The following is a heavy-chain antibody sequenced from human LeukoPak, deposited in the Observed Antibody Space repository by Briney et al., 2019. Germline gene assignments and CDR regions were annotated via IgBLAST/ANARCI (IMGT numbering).Heavy chain of an antibody. D-gene: IGHD3-3*01. CDR1: GGSFSGYY. CDR3: ARQAIFGVVIIMDGSYFDY. Sequence: PSETLSLTCAVYGGSFSGYYWSWIRQPPGKGLEWIGEINHSGSTNYNPSLKSRVTISVDTSKNQFSLKLSSVTAADTAVYYCARQAIFGVVIIMDGSYFDYWGQGTLVTVSS. J-gene: IGHJ4*02. CDR2: INHSGST. V-gene: IGHV4-34*01.